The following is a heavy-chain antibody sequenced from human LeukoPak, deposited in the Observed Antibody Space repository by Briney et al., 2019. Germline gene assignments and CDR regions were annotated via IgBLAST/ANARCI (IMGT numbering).Heavy chain of an antibody. V-gene: IGHV3-30*18. J-gene: IGHJ4*02. D-gene: IGHD3-10*01. Sequence: GGSLRLSCAASGFTFSSYGMHWVRQAPGKGLEWVAVISYDGSNKYYADSVKGRFTISRDNSKNTVYLQVNSLRAEDTAVYYCAKARGGDWGQGTLVTVSS. CDR1: GFTFSSYG. CDR3: AKARGGD. CDR2: ISYDGSNK.